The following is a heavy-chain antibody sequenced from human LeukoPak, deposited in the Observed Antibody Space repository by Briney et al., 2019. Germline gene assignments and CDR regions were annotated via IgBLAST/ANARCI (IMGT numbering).Heavy chain of an antibody. CDR1: EFTFSRYT. V-gene: IGHV3-23*01. Sequence: GGSLRLSCVASEFTFSRYTMSWVRQAPGKGLERVSGITGSGDATYYADSVKGRFTISRDNSKNTLYLQMNSLRAEDTAVYYCAKDSCSGGGCYPGAEYFQHWGQGTLVTVSS. J-gene: IGHJ1*01. CDR2: ITGSGDAT. D-gene: IGHD2-15*01. CDR3: AKDSCSGGGCYPGAEYFQH.